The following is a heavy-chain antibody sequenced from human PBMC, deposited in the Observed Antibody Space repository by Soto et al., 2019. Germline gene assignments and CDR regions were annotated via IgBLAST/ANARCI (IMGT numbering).Heavy chain of an antibody. CDR2: IYIDDSDT. V-gene: IGHV5-51*01. D-gene: IGHD1-1*01. CDR1: GYSSTSYW. J-gene: IGHJ3*02. CDR3: ASRKRTTDAFDI. Sequence: PGESLKISCQASGYSSTSYWLGWVRQTPGRGLEWMGIIYIDDSDTRYSPSFQGQVTISGDKSINTAYLQWRSLRASDTALYYCASRKRTTDAFDIWGQGTKVTVSS.